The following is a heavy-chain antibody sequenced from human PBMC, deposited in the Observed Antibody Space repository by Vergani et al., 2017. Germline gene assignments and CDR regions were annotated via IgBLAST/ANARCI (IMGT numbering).Heavy chain of an antibody. CDR1: GFTFSSYA. CDR3: ARTXVLSPDAGVRGGLYYFDY. CDR2: ISYDGSNK. Sequence: QVQLVESGGGVVQPGRSLRLSCAASGFTFSSYAMHWVRQAPGKGLEWVAVISYDGSNKYYADSVKGRFTISRDNSKNTLYLQMNSLRAEDTAVYYCARTXVLSPDAGVRGGLYYFDYWGQGTLVTVSS. J-gene: IGHJ4*02. D-gene: IGHD3-10*01. V-gene: IGHV3-30*01.